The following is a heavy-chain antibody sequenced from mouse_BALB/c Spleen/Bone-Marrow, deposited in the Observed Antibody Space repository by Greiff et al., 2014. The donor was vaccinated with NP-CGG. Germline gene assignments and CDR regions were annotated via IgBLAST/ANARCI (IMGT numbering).Heavy chain of an antibody. CDR2: INPDSITI. CDR3: ARLHYYGYVAY. J-gene: IGHJ4*01. V-gene: IGHV4-1*02. CDR1: GFDFSRFW. Sequence: VESGGSLKLSCAASGFDFSRFWMTWVRQAPGKGLEWIGEINPDSITINYTPSLKDKFIISRDNAKNTLYLQMGKVRSEDTALYYCARLHYYGYVAYWGQGISVTVSS. D-gene: IGHD1-2*01.